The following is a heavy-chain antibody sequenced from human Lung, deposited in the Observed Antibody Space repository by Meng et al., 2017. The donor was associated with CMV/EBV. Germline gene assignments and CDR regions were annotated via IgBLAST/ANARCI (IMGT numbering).Heavy chain of an antibody. CDR3: ARDNNWGPDY. J-gene: IGHJ4*02. CDR1: GYTFTGHY. D-gene: IGHD1-1*01. V-gene: IGHV1-2*02. Sequence: ASXXVSCKASGYTFTGHYFHWVRQAPGQGLEWMGWIHPHRGDTNYAQQFQGRVTLTRDTSINTGYMELSRLTSDDTAVYYCARDNNWGPDYWGQGTLVTVSS. CDR2: IHPHRGDT.